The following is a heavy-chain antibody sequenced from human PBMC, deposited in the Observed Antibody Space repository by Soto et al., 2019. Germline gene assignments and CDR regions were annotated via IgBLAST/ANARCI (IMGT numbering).Heavy chain of an antibody. CDR3: VKYYFDSSGYYGLNAFDI. J-gene: IGHJ3*02. V-gene: IGHV3-64D*06. Sequence: GGSLRLSCLASRFTFSTYAMHWVRQAPGKGLEYVSTISSNGGSTYYADSVKGRFTISRDNSKNTLYLQMSSLRAEDTAVYYCVKYYFDSSGYYGLNAFDIWGQGTMVTVSS. CDR1: RFTFSTYA. CDR2: ISSNGGST. D-gene: IGHD3-22*01.